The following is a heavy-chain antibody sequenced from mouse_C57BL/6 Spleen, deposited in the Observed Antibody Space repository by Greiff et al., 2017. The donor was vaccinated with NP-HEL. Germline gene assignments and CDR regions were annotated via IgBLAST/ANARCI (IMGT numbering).Heavy chain of an antibody. CDR2: ISSGGDYI. D-gene: IGHD2-2*01. Sequence: EVMLVESGEGLVKPGGSLKLSCAASGFTFSSYAMSWVRQTPEKRLEWVAYISSGGDYIYYADTVKGRFTISRDNARNTLYLQMRRLKSEDTAMYYCTREDYGYGYWGQGTTLTVSS. CDR1: GFTFSSYA. V-gene: IGHV5-9-1*02. CDR3: TREDYGYGY. J-gene: IGHJ2*01.